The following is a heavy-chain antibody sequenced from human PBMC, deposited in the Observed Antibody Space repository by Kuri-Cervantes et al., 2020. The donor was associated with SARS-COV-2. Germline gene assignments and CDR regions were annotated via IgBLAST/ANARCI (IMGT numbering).Heavy chain of an antibody. V-gene: IGHV1-45*02. Sequence: SVKVSCKASGYTFTGYYMHWVRQAPGQALEWMGWITPFNGNTNYAQKFQDRVTITRDRSMSTAYMELSSLRSEDTAMYYCAQGIAGDAFDIWGQGTMVTVSS. D-gene: IGHD6-13*01. CDR3: AQGIAGDAFDI. CDR1: GYTFTGYY. CDR2: ITPFNGNT. J-gene: IGHJ3*02.